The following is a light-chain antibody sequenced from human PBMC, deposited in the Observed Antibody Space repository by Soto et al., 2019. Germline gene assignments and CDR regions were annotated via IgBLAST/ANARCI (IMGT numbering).Light chain of an antibody. CDR2: DAY. CDR1: QSVGSF. Sequence: DIVLTQSPASLSLSPGERATLSCWASQSVGSFLAWYQHKPGQAPRLLIYDAYKRATGIPARFSGSGSGTDFTLTISNLEPEDFAVYYCQQRGDWPLTFGGGTKVEIK. V-gene: IGKV3-11*01. CDR3: QQRGDWPLT. J-gene: IGKJ4*01.